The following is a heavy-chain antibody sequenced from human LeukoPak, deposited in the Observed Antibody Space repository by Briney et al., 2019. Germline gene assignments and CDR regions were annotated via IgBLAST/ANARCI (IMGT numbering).Heavy chain of an antibody. Sequence: SVKVSCKASGGTFSSYAISWVRQAPGQGLEWMGGIITIFGTANYVQKFQGRVTITADESTSTAYMELSSLRSEDTAVYYCARGIYYYDSRPPYFDYWGQGTLVTVSS. CDR2: IITIFGTA. CDR3: ARGIYYYDSRPPYFDY. D-gene: IGHD3-22*01. J-gene: IGHJ4*02. CDR1: GGTFSSYA. V-gene: IGHV1-69*13.